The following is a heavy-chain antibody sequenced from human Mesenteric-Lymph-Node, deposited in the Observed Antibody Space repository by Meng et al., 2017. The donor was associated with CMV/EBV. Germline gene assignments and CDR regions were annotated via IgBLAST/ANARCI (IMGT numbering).Heavy chain of an antibody. CDR2: IKSKTDGGTT. Sequence: GESLKISCAASGFTFSNAWMSWVRQAPGKGLEWVGRIKSKTDGGTTDYAAPVKGRFTISRDDSKNTLYLQMNSLKTEDTAVYYCTKRGYCSSTSCYDADYWGQGTLVTVSS. CDR3: TKRGYCSSTSCYDADY. J-gene: IGHJ4*02. D-gene: IGHD2-2*01. V-gene: IGHV3-15*01. CDR1: GFTFSNAW.